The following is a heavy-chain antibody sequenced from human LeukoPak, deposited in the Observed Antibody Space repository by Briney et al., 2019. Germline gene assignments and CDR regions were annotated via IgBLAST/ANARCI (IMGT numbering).Heavy chain of an antibody. Sequence: GWALRLSCAATGFRFSSYDIHWVGQAPARGLEWVTFIESDGTKEYYADSVKGRFTISRDNSKNTLYVQMNTLRAEDTAVYYCAKEGSGWYYLDYWGQGTVVTVSS. CDR3: AKEGSGWYYLDY. V-gene: IGHV3-30*02. J-gene: IGHJ4*02. CDR2: IESDGTKE. D-gene: IGHD6-19*01. CDR1: GFRFSSYD.